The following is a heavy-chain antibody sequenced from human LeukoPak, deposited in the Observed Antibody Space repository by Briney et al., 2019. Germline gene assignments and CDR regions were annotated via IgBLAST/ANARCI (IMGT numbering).Heavy chain of an antibody. V-gene: IGHV3-74*01. J-gene: IGHJ4*02. CDR3: ANMNPLAQ. CDR1: GFTFSNYW. CDR2: ISPDGSIT. Sequence: GGSLRISCVASGFTFSNYWMHWVRQAPGKGLVWVSRISPDGSITTCADSVRGRFTISRDNAKNTLFLQMSTLRADDTAVYFCANMNPLAQWGQGTLVTVSS. D-gene: IGHD1-14*01.